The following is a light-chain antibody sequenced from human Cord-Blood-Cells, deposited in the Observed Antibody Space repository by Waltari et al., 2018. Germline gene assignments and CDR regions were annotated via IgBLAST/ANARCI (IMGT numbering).Light chain of an antibody. Sequence: EIVLTQPPGTLSLSPGERATLASRASQSVSSSYLAWYQQKPGQAPRLLIYGASIRATGIPDRCSGSGSGMCFTLTISRLEPEDFAVYYCHQYGSSPYTFGQGPKLEI. CDR2: GAS. CDR3: HQYGSSPYT. V-gene: IGKV3-20*01. J-gene: IGKJ2*01. CDR1: QSVSSSY.